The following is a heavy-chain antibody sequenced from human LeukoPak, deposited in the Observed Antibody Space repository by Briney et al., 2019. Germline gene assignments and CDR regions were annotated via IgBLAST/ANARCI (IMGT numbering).Heavy chain of an antibody. V-gene: IGHV1-2*02. J-gene: IGHJ4*02. CDR2: INPYSGDT. Sequence: GASVKVSCKASGYTFTGYYVHWVRQAPGQGLEWMGWINPYSGDTNYAQKFQGRVTMTRDTSISTAYVELSSLKSDDTAVYYCARVAMSGIGSDDFWGQGTLVTASS. CDR1: GYTFTGYY. CDR3: ARVAMSGIGSDDF. D-gene: IGHD1-26*01.